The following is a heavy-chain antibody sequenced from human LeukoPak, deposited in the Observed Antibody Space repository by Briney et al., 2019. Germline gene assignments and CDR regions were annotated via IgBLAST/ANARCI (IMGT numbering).Heavy chain of an antibody. V-gene: IGHV4-39*07. CDR3: ARALRNYYDSSRVLPPDAFDI. Sequence: SGTLSLTCTVSGGSISSYYWGWIRQPPGKGLEWIGSIYYSGSTYYNPSLKSRVTISVDTSKNQFSLKLSSVTAADTAVYYCARALRNYYDSSRVLPPDAFDIWGQGTMVTVSS. D-gene: IGHD3-22*01. J-gene: IGHJ3*02. CDR2: IYYSGST. CDR1: GGSISSYY.